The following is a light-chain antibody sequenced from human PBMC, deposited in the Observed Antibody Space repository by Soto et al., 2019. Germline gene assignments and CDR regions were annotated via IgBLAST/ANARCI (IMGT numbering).Light chain of an antibody. CDR2: AAS. CDR3: HQSYSTPT. Sequence: DIQMTQSPSSLSASVGDRVTITCRASQSISSYLNWYQQKPGKAPKLLIYAASSLQSGVPSRFSGSGSGTDFTLTISSLQPEDFATYYCHQSYSTPTFGQGTKLEIK. CDR1: QSISSY. J-gene: IGKJ2*01. V-gene: IGKV1-39*01.